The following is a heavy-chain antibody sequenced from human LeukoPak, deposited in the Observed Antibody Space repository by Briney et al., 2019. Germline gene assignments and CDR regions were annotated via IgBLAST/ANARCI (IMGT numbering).Heavy chain of an antibody. J-gene: IGHJ5*02. D-gene: IGHD1-1*01. CDR1: GGSISSGGYS. Sequence: PSETLSLTCAVSGGSISSGGYSWSWIRQPSGKGLEWIGYIYHSGSTYYSPSLKSRVTISVDRSKNQFSLKLSSVTAADTAVYYCARGTERASWFDPWGQGTLVTVSS. V-gene: IGHV4-30-2*01. CDR2: IYHSGST. CDR3: ARGTERASWFDP.